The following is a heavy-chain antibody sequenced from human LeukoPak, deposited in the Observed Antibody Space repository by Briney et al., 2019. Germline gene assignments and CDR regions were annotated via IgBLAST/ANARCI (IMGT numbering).Heavy chain of an antibody. V-gene: IGHV1-69*04. CDR1: GGTFSSYA. D-gene: IGHD3-3*01. J-gene: IGHJ6*02. CDR3: ARLDDFWSGYPTGYYGMDV. CDR2: IIPILGIA. Sequence: SVKVSCEASGGTFSSYAISWVRQAPGQGLEWMGRIIPILGIANYAQKFQGRVTITADKSTSTAYMELSSLRSEDTAVYYCARLDDFWSGYPTGYYGMDVWGQGTTVTVSS.